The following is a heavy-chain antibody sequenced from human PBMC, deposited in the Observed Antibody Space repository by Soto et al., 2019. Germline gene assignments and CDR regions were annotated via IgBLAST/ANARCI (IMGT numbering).Heavy chain of an antibody. CDR2: IYYSGST. CDR1: GGSVSSGSYY. J-gene: IGHJ4*02. D-gene: IGHD6-6*01. V-gene: IGHV4-61*01. Sequence: QVQLQESGPGLMKPSETLSLTCAVSGGSVSSGSYYWSWIRQPPGKGLEWIGYIYYSGSTNYNPSLKSRVTISVDTSKNQFSLKLSSVTAADTAVYYCARGIAARPRLYYFDYWGQGTLVTVSS. CDR3: ARGIAARPRLYYFDY.